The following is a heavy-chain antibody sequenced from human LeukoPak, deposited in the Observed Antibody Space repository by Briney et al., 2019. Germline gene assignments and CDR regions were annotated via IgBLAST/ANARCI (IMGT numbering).Heavy chain of an antibody. V-gene: IGHV1-46*01. CDR3: ARVKSKAVAGPDAFDI. CDR1: GYTFTSYY. Sequence: ASVEVSCKASGYTFTSYYMHWVRQAPGQGLEWMGIINPSGGSTSYAQKFQGRVTMTRDTSTSTVYMELSSLRSEDTAVYYCARVKSKAVAGPDAFDIWGQGTMVTVSS. CDR2: INPSGGST. J-gene: IGHJ3*02. D-gene: IGHD6-19*01.